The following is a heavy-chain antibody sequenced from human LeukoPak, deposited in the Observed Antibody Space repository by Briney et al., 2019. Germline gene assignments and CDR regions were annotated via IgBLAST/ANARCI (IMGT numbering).Heavy chain of an antibody. CDR1: GYTLTELS. Sequence: ASVKVSCKVSGYTLTELSMHWVRQAPGKGLEWMGGFDPEDGETIYAQKFQGRVTMTEDTSTDTAYMELSSLRSEDTAVYYCATGNPGLEHPGPDYWGQGTLVTASS. J-gene: IGHJ4*02. CDR2: FDPEDGET. CDR3: ATGNPGLEHPGPDY. D-gene: IGHD1/OR15-1a*01. V-gene: IGHV1-24*01.